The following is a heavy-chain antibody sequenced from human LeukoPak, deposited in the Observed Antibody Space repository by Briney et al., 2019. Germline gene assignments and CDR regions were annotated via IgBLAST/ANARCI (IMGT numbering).Heavy chain of an antibody. D-gene: IGHD5-18*01. CDR3: ARENDRYGRIDY. CDR1: GGSISSYY. J-gene: IGHJ4*02. V-gene: IGHV4-59*01. Sequence: SETLSLTCTVSGGSISSYYWSWVRQPPGKGLEWIGYVSYGGSTDYNPSLKSRVIISIDTPKNQFSLRLSSVTAADTAVYYCARENDRYGRIDYWGQGTLVTVSS. CDR2: VSYGGST.